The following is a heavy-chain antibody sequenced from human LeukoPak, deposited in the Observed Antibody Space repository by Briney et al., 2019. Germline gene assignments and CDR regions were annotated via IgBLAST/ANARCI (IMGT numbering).Heavy chain of an antibody. V-gene: IGHV4-34*01. J-gene: IGHJ4*02. CDR1: GGSFSGYY. D-gene: IGHD3-10*01. CDR2: INHSGST. Sequence: SETLSLTCAVYGGSFSGYYWSWIRQPPGKGVEWIGEINHSGSTNYNPSLKSRVTISVDTSKNQFSLKLSSVTAADTAVYYCAIKLTMVRGARDRRFDYWGQGTLVTVSS. CDR3: AIKLTMVRGARDRRFDY.